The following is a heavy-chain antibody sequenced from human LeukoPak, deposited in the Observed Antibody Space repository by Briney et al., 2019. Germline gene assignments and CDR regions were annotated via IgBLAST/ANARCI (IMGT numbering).Heavy chain of an antibody. D-gene: IGHD3-22*01. Sequence: GRSLRLSCAASGFTFSSYAMHWVRQAPGKGLEWVAVISYDGSNKYYADSVKGRFTISRDNSKNTLYLQMNSLRAEDTAVYYCARDLGEYYGSSGYSFVGAFDIWGQGTMVTVSS. CDR3: ARDLGEYYGSSGYSFVGAFDI. J-gene: IGHJ3*02. V-gene: IGHV3-30*04. CDR2: ISYDGSNK. CDR1: GFTFSSYA.